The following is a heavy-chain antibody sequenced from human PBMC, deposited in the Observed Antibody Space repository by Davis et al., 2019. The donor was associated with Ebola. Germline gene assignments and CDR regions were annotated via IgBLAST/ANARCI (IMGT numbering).Heavy chain of an antibody. Sequence: SETLSLTCAVYGGSFSGYYWSWIRQPPGKGLEWIGEINHSGSTNYNPSLKSRVTISVDTSKNQFSLKLSSVTAADTAVYYCAKDRADYKISSIVYYYYGMDVWGQGTTVTVSS. V-gene: IGHV4-34*01. J-gene: IGHJ6*02. CDR1: GGSFSGYY. CDR3: AKDRADYKISSIVYYYYGMDV. D-gene: IGHD3-22*01. CDR2: INHSGST.